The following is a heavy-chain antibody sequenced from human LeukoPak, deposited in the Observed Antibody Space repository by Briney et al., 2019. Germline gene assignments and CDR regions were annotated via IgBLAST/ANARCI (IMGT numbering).Heavy chain of an antibody. CDR2: IYSSGST. CDR1: GGSISSSSYY. Sequence: PSETLSLTCTVSGGSISSSSYYWNWIRQPPGKGLEWIGYIYSSGSTYYNPSLKSRVIISLDTSKNQFSLKLSSVTAADTAVYYCAGLPNSDFWSGYYSGSFDIWGQGTVVTVSS. J-gene: IGHJ3*02. CDR3: AGLPNSDFWSGYYSGSFDI. D-gene: IGHD3-3*01. V-gene: IGHV4-30-4*08.